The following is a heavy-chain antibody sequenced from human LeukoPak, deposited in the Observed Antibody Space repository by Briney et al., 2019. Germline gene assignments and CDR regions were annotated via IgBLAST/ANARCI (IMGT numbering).Heavy chain of an antibody. J-gene: IGHJ4*02. CDR3: ASSSPGLRYFD. D-gene: IGHD3-9*01. CDR2: MWYDGTNK. V-gene: IGHV3-33*08. Sequence: GGSLRLSCAASGFTFSSYAMHWVRQAPGKGLEWVAVMWYDGTNKYYADSVKGRFTISRDNSKNTVSLQLNSLRAEDTAVYYCASSSPGLRYFDWGQGILVTVFS. CDR1: GFTFSSYA.